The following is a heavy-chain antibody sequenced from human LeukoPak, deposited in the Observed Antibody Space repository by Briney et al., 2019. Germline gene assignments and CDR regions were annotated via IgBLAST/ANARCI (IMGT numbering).Heavy chain of an antibody. CDR3: AIGRLGGFV. V-gene: IGHV3-13*01. Sequence: PGGSLRLSCAASGFTFSSYDMTWVRQATGKGLEWVSAISTAGDTYYPGSVKSRFTISRKNAKNSLYVQMKSLRAGDTAVYYCAIGRLGGFVGGQGTLVTVSS. CDR2: ISTAGDT. D-gene: IGHD1-26*01. CDR1: GFTFSSYD. J-gene: IGHJ4*02.